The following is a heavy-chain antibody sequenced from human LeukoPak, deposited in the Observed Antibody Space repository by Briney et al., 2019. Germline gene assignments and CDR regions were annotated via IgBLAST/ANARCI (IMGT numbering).Heavy chain of an antibody. J-gene: IGHJ4*02. CDR1: GSAFTDYY. D-gene: IGHD6-19*01. Sequence: GASVKVSCKPSGSAFTDYYIHWMRQAPGQGLEWMGWINPSSGGTNYAQKFQGRVTMTRDTSFSSAYMELSRLRSDDTAVYFCARPGVPNTSGWFVFDYWGQGTLVTVSS. CDR2: INPSSGGT. CDR3: ARPGVPNTSGWFVFDY. V-gene: IGHV1-2*02.